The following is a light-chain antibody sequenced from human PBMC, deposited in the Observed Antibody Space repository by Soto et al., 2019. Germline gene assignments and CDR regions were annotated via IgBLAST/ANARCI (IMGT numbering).Light chain of an antibody. CDR2: DSS. Sequence: EIVMTQSPATLSVSPGEIATLSCRASQSVSSNLAWYQQKPGQAPRLLIFDSSNRATGVPVRFSGSGSGTVFTLTIGSLEPEDSAVYYCQQRKHWPPITFGQGTRLEIK. J-gene: IGKJ5*01. CDR3: QQRKHWPPIT. V-gene: IGKV3-11*01. CDR1: QSVSSN.